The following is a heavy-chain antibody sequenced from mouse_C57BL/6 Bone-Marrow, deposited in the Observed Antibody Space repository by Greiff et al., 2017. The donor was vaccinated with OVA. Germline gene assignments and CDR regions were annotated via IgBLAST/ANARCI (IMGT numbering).Heavy chain of an antibody. CDR2: IWRGGST. CDR3: ASELGRMGFAY. Sequence: QVQLKQSGPGLVQPSQSLSITCTVSGFSLTSYGVHWVRQSPGKGLEWLGVIWRGGSTDYNAAFISRLSISKDNSKSKVFFKMNSLQADDTAIYYCASELGRMGFAYWGQGTLVTVSA. J-gene: IGHJ3*01. V-gene: IGHV2-2*01. D-gene: IGHD4-1*01. CDR1: GFSLTSYG.